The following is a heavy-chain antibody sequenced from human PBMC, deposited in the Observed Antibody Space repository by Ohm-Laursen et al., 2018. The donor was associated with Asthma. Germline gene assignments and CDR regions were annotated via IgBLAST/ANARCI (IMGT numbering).Heavy chain of an antibody. CDR3: TRDAMPGSGANWARNLFDP. CDR1: GFTFSSFA. J-gene: IGHJ5*02. Sequence: SLRLSCTAFGFTFSSFAIHWVRQPPGKGLEWVAVISYDERSAFYSDSVKGRFTLSRDNSKNMLYLQMNNLQAEDTAVYYCTRDAMPGSGANWARNLFDPWGQGTLVTVST. D-gene: IGHD3-10*01. CDR2: ISYDERSA. V-gene: IGHV3-30*04.